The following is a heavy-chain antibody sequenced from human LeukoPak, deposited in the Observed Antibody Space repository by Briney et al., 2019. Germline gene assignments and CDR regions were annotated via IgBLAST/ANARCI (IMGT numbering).Heavy chain of an antibody. CDR3: ARDLGYCSGGSCYSGFGYYDY. V-gene: IGHV1-2*02. D-gene: IGHD2-15*01. CDR2: INPNSGGT. Sequence: ASVKVSCKASGYTFTGYYMHWVRQAPGQGLEWMGWINPNSGGTNYAQKFQGRVTMTRDTSISTAYMELSRLRSDDTAVYYCARDLGYCSGGSCYSGFGYYDYWGQGTLVTASS. J-gene: IGHJ4*02. CDR1: GYTFTGYY.